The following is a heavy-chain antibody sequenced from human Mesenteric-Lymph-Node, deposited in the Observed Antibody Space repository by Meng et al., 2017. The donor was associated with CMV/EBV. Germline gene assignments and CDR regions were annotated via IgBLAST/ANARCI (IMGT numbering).Heavy chain of an antibody. J-gene: IGHJ4*02. CDR3: ATDGGHHDFDY. Sequence: SCKTSGYSFTTSYIHSMQQAPGQGLEWLGVIYPSDGSTKSAQRFQDRVTMTRDTSTSTVYMELSSLRSEDTAVYYCATDGGHHDFDYWGQGTLVTVSS. CDR2: IYPSDGST. V-gene: IGHV1-46*01. D-gene: IGHD3-3*01. CDR1: GYSFTTSY.